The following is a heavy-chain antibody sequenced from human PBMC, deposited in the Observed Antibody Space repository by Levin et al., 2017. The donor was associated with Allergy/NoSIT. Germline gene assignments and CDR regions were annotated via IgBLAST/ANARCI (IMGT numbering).Heavy chain of an antibody. D-gene: IGHD3-10*01. Sequence: SETLSLTCTVSGGSIRSSTYYWGWIRQPPGKGLEWIGSIYYSGDTDYNPSLKSRGTISVETSKNQFSLNLHSLTAADTAVYSCVSQWFGESTLHDNWGQGTLVTVSS. CDR2: IYYSGDT. CDR3: VSQWFGESTLHDN. CDR1: GGSIRSSTYY. V-gene: IGHV4-39*07. J-gene: IGHJ4*02.